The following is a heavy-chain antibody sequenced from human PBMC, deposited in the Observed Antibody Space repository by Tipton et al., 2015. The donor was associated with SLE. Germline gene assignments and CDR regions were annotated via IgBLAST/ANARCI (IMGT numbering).Heavy chain of an antibody. D-gene: IGHD1-1*01. Sequence: TLSLTCTVSGGSISSGSYYWGWIRQPPGKGLEWIGSIYYSGSTYYNPSLKSRVTISVDTSKNQFSLKRSSVTAADTAVYYCARHERLGQDYWGQGTLVTVSS. CDR1: GGSISSGSYY. CDR2: IYYSGST. V-gene: IGHV4-39*01. CDR3: ARHERLGQDY. J-gene: IGHJ4*02.